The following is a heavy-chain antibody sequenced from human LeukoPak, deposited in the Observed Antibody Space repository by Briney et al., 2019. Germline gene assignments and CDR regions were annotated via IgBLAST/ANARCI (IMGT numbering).Heavy chain of an antibody. V-gene: IGHV3-33*01. CDR3: ARGLTIAAAEVFDY. Sequence: GGSLRLSCAASGFTFSSFGVHGVRQPPGKGLEWVAVIWYDGSNKYYADSVKGRFTISRDNSKNTLFLQMNSLRAEDTAVYYCARGLTIAAAEVFDYWGQGTLVAVSS. CDR1: GFTFSSFG. D-gene: IGHD6-13*01. J-gene: IGHJ4*02. CDR2: IWYDGSNK.